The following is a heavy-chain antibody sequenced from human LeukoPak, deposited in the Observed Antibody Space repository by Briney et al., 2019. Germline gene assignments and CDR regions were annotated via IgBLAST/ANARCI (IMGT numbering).Heavy chain of an antibody. D-gene: IGHD3-22*01. J-gene: IGHJ4*02. CDR3: ARDSPLYYDSSGYYPYYFDY. CDR2: ISAYNGNT. V-gene: IGHV1-18*01. CDR1: GYTFTSYG. Sequence: ASMKVSCKASGYTFTSYGISWVRQAPGQGLEWMGWISAYNGNTNYAQKLQGRVTMTTDTSTSTAYMELRSLRSDDTAVYYCARDSPLYYDSSGYYPYYFDYWGQGTLVTVSS.